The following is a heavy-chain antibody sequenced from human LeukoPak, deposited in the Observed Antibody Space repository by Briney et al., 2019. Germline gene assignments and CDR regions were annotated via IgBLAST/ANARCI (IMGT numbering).Heavy chain of an antibody. V-gene: IGHV1-2*02. CDR2: IDPNSGGT. CDR1: GYTFTGYY. Sequence: GASVKVSCKASGYTFTGYYMHWVRQAPGQGLEWMGWIDPNSGGTNYAQKFQGRVTMTRDTSASTVYMELSSLRSEDTAVYYCAREGGGGSWYRGFDYWGQGALVTVSS. J-gene: IGHJ4*02. CDR3: AREGGGGSWYRGFDY. D-gene: IGHD2-15*01.